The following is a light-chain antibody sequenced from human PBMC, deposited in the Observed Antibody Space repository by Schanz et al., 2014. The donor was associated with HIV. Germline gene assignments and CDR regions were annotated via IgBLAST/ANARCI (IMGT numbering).Light chain of an antibody. CDR2: GAS. CDR1: QSVRTN. CDR3: QQRINWPVT. Sequence: EIVMTQSPVTLSVSPGERATLSCRASQSVRTNLAWYQQKRGQAPRLLIYGASTRATGIPARFSGSGSGADFTLTINRLEPEDFALYYCQQRINWPVTFGQGTKVEIK. J-gene: IGKJ1*01. V-gene: IGKV3-15*01.